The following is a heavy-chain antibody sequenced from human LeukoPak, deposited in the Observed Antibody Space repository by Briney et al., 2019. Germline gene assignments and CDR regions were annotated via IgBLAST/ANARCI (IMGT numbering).Heavy chain of an antibody. CDR1: GFTFSSYS. CDR2: ISRGRPTI. Sequence: GGSLRLSCVASGFTFSSYSMNWVRQAPGKGLEWVSYISRGRPTIHYADSVKGRFTISRDNAKNSLYLQMNSLRGEDTAVYYCVRDPEALDYWGQGTLVTVSS. CDR3: VRDPEALDY. V-gene: IGHV3-48*01. J-gene: IGHJ4*02.